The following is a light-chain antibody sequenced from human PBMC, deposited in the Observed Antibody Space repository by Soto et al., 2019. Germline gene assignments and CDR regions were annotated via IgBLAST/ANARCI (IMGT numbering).Light chain of an antibody. CDR3: CSYARGSTLV. Sequence: QSVLTQPASVSGSPGQSITISCTGTSSDVGIYNLVSWYQQHPGKAPKLMIYEGSKRPSGLSSRFFGSKSGNTASLTISGLQAEDEADYYCCSYARGSTLVFGGGTKLTVL. V-gene: IGLV2-23*01. CDR2: EGS. J-gene: IGLJ3*02. CDR1: SSDVGIYNL.